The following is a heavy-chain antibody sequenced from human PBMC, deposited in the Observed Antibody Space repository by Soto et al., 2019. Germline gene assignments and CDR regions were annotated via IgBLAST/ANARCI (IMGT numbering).Heavy chain of an antibody. D-gene: IGHD2-2*01. J-gene: IGHJ3*01. Sequence: QITLTESGPTLVKPTQTLTLTCTFSGFSLSADGVGVAWIRQPPGKALEWLALIYWDDDKRYSPSLKNRLTITKATSKNHVVLTMTNMDPVDTSTYYCAHAYGGTSWPNDAFDVWGQGTVVTVSS. CDR1: GFSLSADGVG. CDR2: IYWDDDK. CDR3: AHAYGGTSWPNDAFDV. V-gene: IGHV2-5*02.